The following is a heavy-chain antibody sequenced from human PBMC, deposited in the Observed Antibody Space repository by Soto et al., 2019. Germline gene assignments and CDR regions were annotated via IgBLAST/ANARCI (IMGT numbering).Heavy chain of an antibody. CDR2: ISYDGTEK. Sequence: QVQLVESGGGVVQPGRSLRVSCAASGFTFSSYAMNWVRQAPCKGLEWVAVISYDGTEKYYADSVKSRFTISSDNSKNTLYLQMNSRRAEDTAVYYCARDRPNRQKWRFDYWGQGTLVTVSS. CDR3: ARDRPNRQKWRFDY. V-gene: IGHV3-30-3*01. D-gene: IGHD5-12*01. CDR1: GFTFSSYA. J-gene: IGHJ4*02.